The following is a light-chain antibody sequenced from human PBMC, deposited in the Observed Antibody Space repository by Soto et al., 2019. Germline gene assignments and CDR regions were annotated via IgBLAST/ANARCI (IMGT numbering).Light chain of an antibody. V-gene: IGLV1-44*01. CDR2: PNN. Sequence: QSVLTQPPSASGTPGQRVTISCSGSSSNIGSNTVNWYQLLPGTAPKLLIYPNNDRPSGVPDRFSGSKSGTSASLAISGLQSEDEADYYRAACDDSLNGVVFGGGTKLTVL. CDR3: AACDDSLNGVV. J-gene: IGLJ2*01. CDR1: SSNIGSNT.